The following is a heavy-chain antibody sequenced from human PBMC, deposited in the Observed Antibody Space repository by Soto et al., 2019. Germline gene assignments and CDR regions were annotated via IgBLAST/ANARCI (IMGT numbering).Heavy chain of an antibody. D-gene: IGHD3-10*01. CDR1: GVSFSISP. J-gene: IGHJ5*02. CDR3: ARGYFDSGHGYDL. CDR2: ISYDGTNK. Sequence: PVGSLRLSYAASGVSFSISPMHWVRQAPGKGPEWVALISYDGTNKFYADSVKGRFTISRDNSINTVYLQWTSLKTTDTGIYFCARGYFDSGHGYDLWGQGTLVTVAS. V-gene: IGHV3-30-3*01.